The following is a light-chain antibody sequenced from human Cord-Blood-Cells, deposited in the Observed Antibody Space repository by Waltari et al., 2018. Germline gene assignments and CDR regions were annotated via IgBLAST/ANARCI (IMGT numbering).Light chain of an antibody. J-gene: IGLJ2*01. CDR1: SLGGSY. CDR2: GKN. V-gene: IGLV3-19*01. CDR3: NSRDSSGNHVV. Sequence: SSELTQDPAVSVALGQTVRFQCQGASLGGSYPGGYRQKPGQAPVLVIYGKNNRPSGIPDRFSGSSSGNTASLTITGAQAEDEADYYCNSRDSSGNHVVFGGGTKLTVL.